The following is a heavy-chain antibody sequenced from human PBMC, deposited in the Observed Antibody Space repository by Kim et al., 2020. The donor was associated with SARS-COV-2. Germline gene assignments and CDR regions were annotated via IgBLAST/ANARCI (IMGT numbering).Heavy chain of an antibody. Sequence: KSRVTISVDTSKNQFSLKLSSVTAADTAVYYCARDVHNNIVVVDHDAFDIWGQGTMVTVSS. V-gene: IGHV4-31*02. J-gene: IGHJ3*02. D-gene: IGHD3-22*01. CDR3: ARDVHNNIVVVDHDAFDI.